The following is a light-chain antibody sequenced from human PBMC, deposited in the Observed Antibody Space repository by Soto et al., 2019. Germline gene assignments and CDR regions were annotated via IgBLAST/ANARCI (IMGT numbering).Light chain of an antibody. V-gene: IGLV1-47*01. Sequence: QSVLTQPPSASGTPGQRVTISCSGSSSNIGSNYVYWYQQFPGTAPKLLIYRNNQRPSGVPDRFSGSKSGTSASLASSGLRSEDEADYYCAAWDDSLSGLNWVFGGGTKLTVL. CDR3: AAWDDSLSGLNWV. CDR2: RNN. CDR1: SSNIGSNY. J-gene: IGLJ3*02.